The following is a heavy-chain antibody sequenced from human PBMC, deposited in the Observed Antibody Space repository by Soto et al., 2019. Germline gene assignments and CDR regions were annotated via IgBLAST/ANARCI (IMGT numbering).Heavy chain of an antibody. Sequence: GASVKVSCKASGYTFTSYGISWVRQAPGQGLEWMGRIIPILGIANYAQKFQGRVTITADKSTSTAYMELSSLRSEDTAVYYCARGRSHGSHYYYYYMDVWGKGTTVTVSS. CDR1: GYTFTSYG. J-gene: IGHJ6*03. V-gene: IGHV1-69*04. CDR3: ARGRSHGSHYYYYYMDV. D-gene: IGHD2-15*01. CDR2: IIPILGIA.